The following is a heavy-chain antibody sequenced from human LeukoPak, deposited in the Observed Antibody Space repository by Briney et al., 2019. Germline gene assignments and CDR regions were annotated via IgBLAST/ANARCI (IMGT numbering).Heavy chain of an antibody. V-gene: IGHV3-11*01. Sequence: GGSLRLPCAASGFTFSDYYMSWIRQAPGKGLEWLSYISTSGSIIYYADSVKGRFTISRDNAKNSLYLQMNSLRAEDTAVYYCARRRDSGSLQHFDYWGQGTLVTVSS. CDR2: ISTSGSII. J-gene: IGHJ4*02. CDR1: GFTFSDYY. D-gene: IGHD1-26*01. CDR3: ARRRDSGSLQHFDY.